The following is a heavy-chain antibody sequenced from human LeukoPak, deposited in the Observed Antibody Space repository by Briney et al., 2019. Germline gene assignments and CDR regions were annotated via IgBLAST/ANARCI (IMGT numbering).Heavy chain of an antibody. CDR2: YYSGST. J-gene: IGHJ4*02. D-gene: IGHD6-19*01. Sequence: YYSGSTNYNSSLKSRVTISVDTSKNQFSLKLSSVTAADTAVYYCASTIAVAGTLWESEDYWGQGTLVTVSS. V-gene: IGHV4-59*08. CDR3: ASTIAVAGTLWESEDY.